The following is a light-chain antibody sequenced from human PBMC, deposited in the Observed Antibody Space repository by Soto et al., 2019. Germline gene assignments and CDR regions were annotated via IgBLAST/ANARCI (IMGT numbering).Light chain of an antibody. CDR2: GAS. Sequence: VVSKSQDPQTVAQGKSAALCGRPSQSVSSNLAWYQQKPGQAPRLLIYGASTRATGIPARFSGSGSGTDFTLAISCLDPEDFAVYYCQQRSKWPPWTFGQGTKVDIK. V-gene: IGKV3-15*01. J-gene: IGKJ1*01. CDR3: QQRSKWPPWT. CDR1: QSVSSN.